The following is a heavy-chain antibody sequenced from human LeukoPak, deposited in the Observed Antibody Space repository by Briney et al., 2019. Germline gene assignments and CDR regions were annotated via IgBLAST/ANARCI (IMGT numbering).Heavy chain of an antibody. CDR1: GYTFTGYY. V-gene: IGHV1-2*02. CDR3: ARATAGDAFDI. J-gene: IGHJ3*02. Sequence: GASVKVSCKASGYTFTGYYMHWVRQAPGQGLEWMGWINPNSGGTNYAQKFQGRVTISVDTSKNQFSLKLSSVTAADTAVYYCARATAGDAFDIWGQGTMVTVSS. CDR2: INPNSGGT. D-gene: IGHD5-24*01.